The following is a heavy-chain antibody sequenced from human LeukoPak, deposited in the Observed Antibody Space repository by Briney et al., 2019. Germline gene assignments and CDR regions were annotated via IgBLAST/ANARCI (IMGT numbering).Heavy chain of an antibody. CDR3: ARRRYDYVWGSYPPSGYYYMDV. Sequence: TSETLSLTCTVSGYSMSSGYYWSWIRQPPGKGLEWIGEINHSGSTNYNPSLKSRVTISVDTSKNQFSLKLSSVTAADTAVYYCARRRYDYVWGSYPPSGYYYMDVWGKGTTVTISS. CDR2: INHSGST. CDR1: GYSMSSGYY. D-gene: IGHD3-16*02. J-gene: IGHJ6*03. V-gene: IGHV4-34*01.